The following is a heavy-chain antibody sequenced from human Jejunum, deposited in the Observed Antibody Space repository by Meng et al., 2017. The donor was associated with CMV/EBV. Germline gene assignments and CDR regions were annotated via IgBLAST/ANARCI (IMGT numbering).Heavy chain of an antibody. V-gene: IGHV4-30-4*08. CDR1: GGSIGSGDYY. CDR2: IHDTGST. J-gene: IGHJ4*02. D-gene: IGHD3-3*01. CDR3: ARGSIFVSFDS. Sequence: QLKEWGQGLVHASQTMPLSWSFAGGSIGSGDYYWSWIRQPPGKGLEWIGYIHDTGSTYYNPSLKSRVDISLGTSRNHFSLTLSSVTAEDTAVYFCARGSIFVSFDSWGQGTLVTVSS.